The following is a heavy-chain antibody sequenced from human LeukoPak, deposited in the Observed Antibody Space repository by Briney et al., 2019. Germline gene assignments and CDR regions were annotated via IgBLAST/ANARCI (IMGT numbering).Heavy chain of an antibody. D-gene: IGHD1-26*01. Sequence: SETLSLTCTVSGGSIISGGYYWSWIRQHPGKGLEWIGYIYYSGSTYYNPSLKSRVTISVDTSKNQFSLKLSSVTAADTAVYYCARDQRSGSYPYYFDYIGQGTLVSVSS. J-gene: IGHJ4*02. V-gene: IGHV4-31*03. CDR3: ARDQRSGSYPYYFDY. CDR2: IYYSGST. CDR1: GGSIISGGYY.